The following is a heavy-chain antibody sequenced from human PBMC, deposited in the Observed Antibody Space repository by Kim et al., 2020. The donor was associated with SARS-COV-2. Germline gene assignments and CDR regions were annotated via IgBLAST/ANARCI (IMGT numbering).Heavy chain of an antibody. D-gene: IGHD6-13*01. Sequence: SVKVSCKASGGTFSSYAISWVRQAPGQGLEWMGGIIPIFGTANYAQKFQGRVTITADKSTSTAYMELSSLRSEDTAVYYCASAKPGIAAAASYYFDYWGQGTLVTVSS. V-gene: IGHV1-69*06. J-gene: IGHJ4*02. CDR3: ASAKPGIAAAASYYFDY. CDR1: GGTFSSYA. CDR2: IIPIFGTA.